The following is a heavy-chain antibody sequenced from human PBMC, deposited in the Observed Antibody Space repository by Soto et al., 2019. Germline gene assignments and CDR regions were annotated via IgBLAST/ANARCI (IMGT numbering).Heavy chain of an antibody. CDR3: ARASMVRGRFDY. Sequence: PSETLSLTCAVYGGSFSGYYWSWIRQPPGKGLEWTGEINHSGSTNYNPSLKSRVTISVDTSKNQFSLKLSSVTAADTAVYYCARASMVRGRFDYWGQGTLVTVSS. D-gene: IGHD3-10*01. CDR2: INHSGST. V-gene: IGHV4-34*01. CDR1: GGSFSGYY. J-gene: IGHJ4*02.